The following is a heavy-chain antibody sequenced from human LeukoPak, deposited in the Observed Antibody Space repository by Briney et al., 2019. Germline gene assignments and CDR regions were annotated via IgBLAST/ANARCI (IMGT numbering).Heavy chain of an antibody. CDR3: AREGLDYYDSSGYLYYFDY. J-gene: IGHJ4*02. D-gene: IGHD3-22*01. Sequence: SETLSLTCAVYGGSFSGYYWSWIRQPPGKGLEWNGEINHSGSTNYNPSLKSRVTISVDTSKNQFSLKLSSVTAADTAVYYCAREGLDYYDSSGYLYYFDYWGQGTLVTVSS. CDR1: GGSFSGYY. CDR2: INHSGST. V-gene: IGHV4-34*01.